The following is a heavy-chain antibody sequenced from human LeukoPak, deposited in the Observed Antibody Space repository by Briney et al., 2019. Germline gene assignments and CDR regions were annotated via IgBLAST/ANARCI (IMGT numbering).Heavy chain of an antibody. J-gene: IGHJ4*02. V-gene: IGHV1-18*01. CDR1: GYTFTSYG. Sequence: ASVKVSCKASGYTFTSYGISWVRQAPGQGLEWMGWISAYNGNTNYAQKLQGRVTMTTDTSTSTAYMELRSLRSDDTAVYYCARGYYDFWSGYHDYFDYWGQGTLVTVSS. CDR3: ARGYYDFWSGYHDYFDY. D-gene: IGHD3-3*01. CDR2: ISAYNGNT.